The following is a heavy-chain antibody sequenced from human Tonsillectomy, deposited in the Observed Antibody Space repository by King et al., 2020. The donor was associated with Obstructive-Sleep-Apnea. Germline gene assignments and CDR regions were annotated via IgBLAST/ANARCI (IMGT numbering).Heavy chain of an antibody. CDR2: INHSGSH. Sequence: VQLQQWGAGLLKPSGTLSLTCAVYGGSLIGHYWGWIRQPPGKGLEWIGEINHSGSHNYSPSLKSRVTISVDTSKNQFSLKRSSVTAAATAVYYCARVDFGDYKFDYWGQGTLVTVSS. V-gene: IGHV4-34*01. CDR3: ARVDFGDYKFDY. D-gene: IGHD4-17*01. CDR1: GGSLIGHY. J-gene: IGHJ4*02.